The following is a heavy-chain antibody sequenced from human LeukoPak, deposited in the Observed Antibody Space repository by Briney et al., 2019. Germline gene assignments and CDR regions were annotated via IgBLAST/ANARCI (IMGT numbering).Heavy chain of an antibody. V-gene: IGHV3-23*01. CDR2: ISGSGGST. J-gene: IGHJ4*02. D-gene: IGHD1-26*01. CDR1: GFTFSSYG. CDR3: ARRRDSGSLQHFDY. Sequence: GGSLRLSCAASGFTFSSYGMSWVRQAPGKGLEWVSAISGSGGSTYYADSVKGRFTISRDNSKNTLYLQMNSLRAEDTAVYYCARRRDSGSLQHFDYWGQGTLVTVSS.